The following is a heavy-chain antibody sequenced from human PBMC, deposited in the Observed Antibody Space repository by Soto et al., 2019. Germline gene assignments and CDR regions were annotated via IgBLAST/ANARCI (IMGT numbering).Heavy chain of an antibody. J-gene: IGHJ6*02. D-gene: IGHD2-15*01. V-gene: IGHV3-66*01. CDR3: ARGDAGGYCSGGSCSYPPKYYYGMDV. CDR2: IYSGGST. CDR1: GFTVSINY. Sequence: PGGSLRLSFADSGFTVSINYMSWVRQAPGKGLEWVSVIYSGGSTYYADSVKGRFTISRDNSKNTLYLQMNSLRAEDTAVYYCARGDAGGYCSGGSCSYPPKYYYGMDVWGQGTTVTVSS.